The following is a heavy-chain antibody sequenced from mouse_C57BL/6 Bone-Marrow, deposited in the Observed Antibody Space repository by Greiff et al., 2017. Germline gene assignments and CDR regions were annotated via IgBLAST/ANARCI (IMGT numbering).Heavy chain of an antibody. D-gene: IGHD3-2*02. V-gene: IGHV1-50*01. J-gene: IGHJ2*01. CDR2: IDPSDSYT. CDR1: GYTFTSYW. Sequence: QVQLQQPGAELVKPGASVKLSCKASGYTFTSYWMQWVKQRPGQGLEWIGEIDPSDSYTNYNQKFKGKATLTVDTSSSTAYMQLSSLTSEDSAVYDCARSTGYVDYFDYWGQGTTLTVSS. CDR3: ARSTGYVDYFDY.